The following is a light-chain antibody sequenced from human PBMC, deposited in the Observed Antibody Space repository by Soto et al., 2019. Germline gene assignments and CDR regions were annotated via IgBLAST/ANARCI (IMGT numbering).Light chain of an antibody. CDR1: QSISRY. Sequence: DSQMTQSPSSLSASVGDRVTITCRASQSISRYLNWYQQRPGKAPKLXXYKASSLESGVPSRFSGSGSGTEFTLTISSLQPDDFATYYCQQYNSYLTWTFGQGTKVDIK. V-gene: IGKV1-5*03. CDR3: QQYNSYLTWT. CDR2: KAS. J-gene: IGKJ1*01.